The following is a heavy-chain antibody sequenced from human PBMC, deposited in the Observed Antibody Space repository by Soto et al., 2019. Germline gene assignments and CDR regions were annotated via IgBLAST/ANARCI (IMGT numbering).Heavy chain of an antibody. CDR3: ARGTPITGTENTDYVDY. CDR1: GFTFTDYY. CDR2: ISSGSHTI. V-gene: IGHV3-11*01. Sequence: QVQLVESGGDLVKPGASLRLSCAASGFTFTDYYMSWIRQAPGQGLEWIAYISSGSHTIYYADSVKGRFTVSRDNAKNSLPLQLTSLRADDTAIYYCARGTPITGTENTDYVDYWGQGTLVTVSS. D-gene: IGHD1-20*01. J-gene: IGHJ4*02.